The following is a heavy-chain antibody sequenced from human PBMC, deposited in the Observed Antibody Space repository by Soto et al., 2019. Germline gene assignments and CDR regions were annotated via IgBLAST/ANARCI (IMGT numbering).Heavy chain of an antibody. CDR2: INHSVST. D-gene: IGHD3-22*01. J-gene: IGHJ3*02. CDR1: GGSFSGYY. CDR3: ATAGMIEAFDI. Sequence: QVQLQQWGAGLLKPSETLSLTCAVYGGSFSGYYWSWIRQPPGKGLELIGEINHSVSTNYNPSLKSRVTISVDTSKNQFSLKLSSVTAADTAVYYCATAGMIEAFDIWGQGTMVTVSS. V-gene: IGHV4-34*01.